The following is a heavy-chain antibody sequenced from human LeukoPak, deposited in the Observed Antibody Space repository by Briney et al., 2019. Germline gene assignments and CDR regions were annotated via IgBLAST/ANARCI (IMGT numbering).Heavy chain of an antibody. D-gene: IGHD5-18*01. J-gene: IGHJ3*02. CDR2: IYYSGST. CDR1: GGSISSNSYY. Sequence: SETLSLTCTVSGGSISSNSYYWGCIRQPPGKGLEWIGTIYYSGSTYYNPSLKSRVTISVDTSKNQFSLKLSSVTAADTAMYYCARDRRYSYGYDAFDIWGQGTMVTVSS. CDR3: ARDRRYSYGYDAFDI. V-gene: IGHV4-39*07.